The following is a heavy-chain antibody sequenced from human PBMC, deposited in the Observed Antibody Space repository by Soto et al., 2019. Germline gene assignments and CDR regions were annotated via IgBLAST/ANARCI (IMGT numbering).Heavy chain of an antibody. J-gene: IGHJ4*02. CDR2: IWYDGSNK. D-gene: IGHD6-19*01. Sequence: WSLRLSCAASGFTFSSYGMHWVRQAPGKGLEWVAVIWYDGSNKYYADSVKGRFTISRDNSKNTLYLQMNSLRAEDTAVYYCARDRGKDRSGWYYFDYWGQGTLVTVS. V-gene: IGHV3-33*01. CDR3: ARDRGKDRSGWYYFDY. CDR1: GFTFSSYG.